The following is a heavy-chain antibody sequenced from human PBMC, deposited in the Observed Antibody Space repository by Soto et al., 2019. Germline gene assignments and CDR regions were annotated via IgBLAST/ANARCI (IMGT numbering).Heavy chain of an antibody. Sequence: QPGGSLRLSCVASGFSFSNHSMHWVRQAPGKGLEWVAVISYDGSNKDYVESVKGRFTISRDNSKNTLYLQINSLRVEDTAVFYCARNSRATVAGAPDYWGQGTLVTVSS. D-gene: IGHD6-19*01. J-gene: IGHJ4*02. V-gene: IGHV3-30*03. CDR3: ARNSRATVAGAPDY. CDR2: ISYDGSNK. CDR1: GFSFSNHS.